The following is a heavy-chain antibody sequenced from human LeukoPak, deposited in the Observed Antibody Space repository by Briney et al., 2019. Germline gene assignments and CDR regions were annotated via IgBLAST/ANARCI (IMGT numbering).Heavy chain of an antibody. CDR1: GYTFTGYY. CDR2: INPNSGGT. V-gene: IGHV1-2*05. D-gene: IGHD4-23*01. CDR3: ACGNSHSYYYYGMDV. J-gene: IGHJ6*02. Sequence: ASVKVSCKASGYTFTGYYMHWVRQAPGQGLEWMGRINPNSGGTNYAQKFQGRVTMTRDTSISTAYMELSRLRSDDTVVYYCACGNSHSYYYYGMDVWGQGTTVTVSS.